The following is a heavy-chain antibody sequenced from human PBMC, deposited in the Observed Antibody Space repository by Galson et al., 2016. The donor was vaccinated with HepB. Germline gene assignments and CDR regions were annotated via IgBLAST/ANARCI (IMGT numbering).Heavy chain of an antibody. D-gene: IGHD3-22*01. Sequence: SVKVSCKASGFTFTNYDLNWVRQATGQGLEWMGWMNPNSGNTGYAQTFQGRVTMTRNTSISTAYMELSTLRSDDTAVYYCARGGFSGNYAWGEAEYWGQGSLVTVSS. J-gene: IGHJ4*02. CDR1: GFTFTNYD. CDR3: ARGGFSGNYAWGEAEY. CDR2: MNPNSGNT. V-gene: IGHV1-8*01.